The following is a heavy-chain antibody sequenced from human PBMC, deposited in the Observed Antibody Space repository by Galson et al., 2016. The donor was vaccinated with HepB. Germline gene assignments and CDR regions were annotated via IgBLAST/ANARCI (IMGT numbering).Heavy chain of an antibody. CDR1: GFTFRSYI. Sequence: SLRLSCAVSGFTFRSYIMYWVRQAPGKGLEWVSYISSSGTTIYYADSVKGRFTISRDNAKNSLYLQMNSLRAEDTAVYYCAREPVRLDDLLTGPPKNPDYWGQGTLVTVSS. V-gene: IGHV3-48*03. CDR2: ISSSGTTI. CDR3: AREPVRLDDLLTGPPKNPDY. J-gene: IGHJ4*02. D-gene: IGHD3-9*01.